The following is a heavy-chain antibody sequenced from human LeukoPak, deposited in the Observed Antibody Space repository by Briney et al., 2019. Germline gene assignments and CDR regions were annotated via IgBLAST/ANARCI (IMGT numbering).Heavy chain of an antibody. D-gene: IGHD3-9*01. CDR2: IGISGNAI. Sequence: GGSLRLSCAASGFTFRSYEMNWVRQAPGKGLEWISYIGISGNAIFYADSVKGRFTISRDDAKNSVYLQMNTLRAEDTAVYYCAREGRTLTGFPFGYWGQGTLVTVSS. V-gene: IGHV3-48*03. J-gene: IGHJ4*02. CDR3: AREGRTLTGFPFGY. CDR1: GFTFRSYE.